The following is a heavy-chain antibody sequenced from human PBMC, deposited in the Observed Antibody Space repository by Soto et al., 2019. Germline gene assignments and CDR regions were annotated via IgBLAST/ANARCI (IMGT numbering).Heavy chain of an antibody. CDR3: TRGPRSTSTGTGAF. J-gene: IGHJ4*02. V-gene: IGHV3-74*01. CDR1: GFTFSMYW. CDR2: INDDGSST. Sequence: HPGGSLRLSCASSGFTFSMYWMHWVRQVPGKGPEWVSRINDDGSSTNYADSVKGRFTISRDSAKNTLYLQMNDLRAEDTAVYYCTRGPRSTSTGTGAFWGQGTLVTVSS. D-gene: IGHD1-1*01.